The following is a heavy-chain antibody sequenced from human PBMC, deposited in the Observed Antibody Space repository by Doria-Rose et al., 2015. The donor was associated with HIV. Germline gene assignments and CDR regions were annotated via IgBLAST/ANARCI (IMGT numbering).Heavy chain of an antibody. CDR2: IFPNDPR. J-gene: IGHJ4*02. D-gene: IGHD6-13*01. V-gene: IGHV2-26*01. CDR3: ARIKSSRWYHKYYFDF. CDR1: GVSLSSPGMG. Sequence: QVTLKESGPVLVKPTETLTLTCTVSGVSLSSPGMGVSWIRQPPGKALEWLANIFPNDPRSYTTSLKSRLTISRDTYNSQVVLAMTDMDPVDTATYYCARIKSSRWYHKYYFDFWGQGTLVIVSA.